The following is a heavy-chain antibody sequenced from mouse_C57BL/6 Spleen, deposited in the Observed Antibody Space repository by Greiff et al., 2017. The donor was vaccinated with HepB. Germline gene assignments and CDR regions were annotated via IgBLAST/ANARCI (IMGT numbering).Heavy chain of an antibody. CDR3: ARRVYGSSYLYYFDY. V-gene: IGHV1-50*01. Sequence: VQLQQPGAELVKPGASVKLSCKASGYTFTSYWMQWVKQRPGQGLEWIGEIDPSDSYTNYNQKFKGKATLTVDTSSSTAYMQLSSLTSEDSAVYYCARRVYGSSYLYYFDYWGQGTTLTVSS. CDR1: GYTFTSYW. J-gene: IGHJ2*01. CDR2: IDPSDSYT. D-gene: IGHD1-1*01.